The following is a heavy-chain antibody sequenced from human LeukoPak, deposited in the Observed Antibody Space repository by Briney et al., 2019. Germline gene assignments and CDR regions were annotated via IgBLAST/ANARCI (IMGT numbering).Heavy chain of an antibody. V-gene: IGHV1-69*05. Sequence: ASVKVSCKASGGTFSSYAISWVRQAPGQGLEWMGGIIPIFGTANYAQKFQGRVTITTDESTSTAYMELSSLRSEDTAVYYCTRGPEVWFGESNPYYYYYYMDVWGKGTTVTVSS. CDR3: TRGPEVWFGESNPYYYYYYMDV. D-gene: IGHD3-10*01. CDR2: IIPIFGTA. CDR1: GGTFSSYA. J-gene: IGHJ6*03.